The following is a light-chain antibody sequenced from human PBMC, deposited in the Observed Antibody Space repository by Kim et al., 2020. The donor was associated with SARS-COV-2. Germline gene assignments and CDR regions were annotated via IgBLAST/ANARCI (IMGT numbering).Light chain of an antibody. V-gene: IGKV3-11*01. CDR1: QIVGTF. J-gene: IGKJ4*01. Sequence: LSPGEVATPSCRVSQIVGTFLSWYQQKSGQPPMLLIYDASNRATGIPARFSGSGSGTDFTLTISSLEPEDFAVYYCEQRRSWPLTFGGGTKVDIK. CDR3: EQRRSWPLT. CDR2: DAS.